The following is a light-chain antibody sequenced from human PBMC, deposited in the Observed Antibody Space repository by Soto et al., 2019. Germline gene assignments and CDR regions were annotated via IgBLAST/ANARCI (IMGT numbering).Light chain of an antibody. CDR2: GAS. Sequence: ESVLTQSPGTLSLSPGERATLSCRASQSVNSNYLAWYQQKPGQAPRPLIYGASSRATGIPDRFSGSGSGTDFTLTISRLEPEDFAVYYCQQYGSSPRTFGQGTKVDIK. V-gene: IGKV3-20*01. CDR3: QQYGSSPRT. J-gene: IGKJ1*01. CDR1: QSVNSNY.